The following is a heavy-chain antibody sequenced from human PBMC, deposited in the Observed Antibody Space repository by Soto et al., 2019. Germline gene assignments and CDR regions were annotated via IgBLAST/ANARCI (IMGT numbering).Heavy chain of an antibody. CDR3: VRSDWFDP. CDR1: GFTFSGYC. V-gene: IGHV3-74*01. J-gene: IGHJ5*02. Sequence: EVQLVESGGGLVQPGASLRLSCAASGFTFSGYCMHWVRQAPGKGLVWVSSIRSDGSITSYADSVKGRFTISRDNARNTLYLQMNSLRAEDTAVYYCVRSDWFDPWGPGTLVTVSS. D-gene: IGHD3-16*01. CDR2: IRSDGSIT.